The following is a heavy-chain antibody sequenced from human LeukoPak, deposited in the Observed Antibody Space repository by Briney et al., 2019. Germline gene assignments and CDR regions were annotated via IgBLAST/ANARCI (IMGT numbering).Heavy chain of an antibody. CDR3: ARDDPHASAAAGPGDVGY. CDR2: ISSSGSTI. V-gene: IGHV3-48*03. CDR1: GFTFSSYE. D-gene: IGHD6-13*01. J-gene: IGHJ4*02. Sequence: PGGSLRLSCAASGFTFSSYEMNWVRQAPGKGLEWVSYISSSGSTIYYADSVKGRFTISRDNAKNSLYLQMNSLRAEDTAVYYCARDDPHASAAAGPGDVGYWGQGTLVTVSS.